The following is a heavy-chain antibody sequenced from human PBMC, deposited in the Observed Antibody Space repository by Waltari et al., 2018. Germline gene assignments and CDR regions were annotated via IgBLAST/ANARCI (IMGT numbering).Heavy chain of an antibody. J-gene: IGHJ5*02. CDR3: ARGLVHQDP. CDR1: GFTFSSYW. CDR2: IKQDGSEK. Sequence: EVQLVESGGGLVQPGGSLRRSWAASGFTFSSYWMRWVRQAPGKGLEWVANIKQDGSEKYYVDSVKGRFTISRDNAKNSLYLQMNSLRAEDTAVYYCARGLVHQDPWGQGTLVTVSS. D-gene: IGHD2-8*01. V-gene: IGHV3-7*01.